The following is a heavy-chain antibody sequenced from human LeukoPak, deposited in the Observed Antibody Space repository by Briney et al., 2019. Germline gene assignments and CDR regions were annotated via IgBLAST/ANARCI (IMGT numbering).Heavy chain of an antibody. V-gene: IGHV3-23*01. CDR1: GFTFSSYA. CDR3: AKDARGLYCGSDCYSVFPADC. CDR2: IVSSGVTT. J-gene: IGHJ4*02. D-gene: IGHD2-21*01. Sequence: GGSVRLSCAASGFTFSSYAMSWVRQAPGKGLDWVSAIVSSGVTTHYADSVKGRFTISRDNSKNTLYLQMNSLRAEDTAVYYCAKDARGLYCGSDCYSVFPADCWGQGTLVTVSS.